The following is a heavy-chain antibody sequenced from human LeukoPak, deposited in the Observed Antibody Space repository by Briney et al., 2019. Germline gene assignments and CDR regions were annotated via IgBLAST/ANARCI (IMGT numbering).Heavy chain of an antibody. CDR1: GFTFTSSA. J-gene: IGHJ3*02. CDR3: ARDFGGYCSSTSCYRGSAFDI. D-gene: IGHD2-2*02. CDR2: IVVGSGNT. Sequence: SVKVSCKASGFTFTSSAVQWVRQARGQRLEWIGWIVVGSGNTNYAQKFQERVTITRDMSTSTAYMELSSLRSEDTAVYYCARDFGGYCSSTSCYRGSAFDIWGQGTMVTVSS. V-gene: IGHV1-58*01.